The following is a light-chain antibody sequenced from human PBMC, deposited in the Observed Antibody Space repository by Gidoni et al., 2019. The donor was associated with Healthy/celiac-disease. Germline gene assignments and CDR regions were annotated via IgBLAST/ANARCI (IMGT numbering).Light chain of an antibody. J-gene: IGLJ2*01. CDR2: RNN. V-gene: IGLV1-47*01. Sequence: QSVLTQPPSASGTTGQRVTISCSGSSSNIGSNYVYWYQPLPGTSPNLLIYRNNQRPSGVPDRFSGSKSVTSASLAISGLRSDDEADYYCAAWDDSLSGVVFGGGTKLTVL. CDR3: AAWDDSLSGVV. CDR1: SSNIGSNY.